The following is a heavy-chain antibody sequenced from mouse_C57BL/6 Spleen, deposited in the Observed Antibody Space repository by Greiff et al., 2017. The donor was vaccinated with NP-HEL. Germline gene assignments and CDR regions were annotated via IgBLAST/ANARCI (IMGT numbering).Heavy chain of an antibody. V-gene: IGHV1-81*01. Sequence: LQQSGAELARPGASVKLSCTASGYTFTSYGISWVKQRTGQGLEWIGEIYPRSGNTYYNEKFKGKATLTADKSSSTAYMGLRSLTSEDSAVYFCARRDYDEAPYAMDYWGQGTSVTVSS. CDR2: IYPRSGNT. J-gene: IGHJ4*01. CDR3: ARRDYDEAPYAMDY. D-gene: IGHD2-4*01. CDR1: GYTFTSYG.